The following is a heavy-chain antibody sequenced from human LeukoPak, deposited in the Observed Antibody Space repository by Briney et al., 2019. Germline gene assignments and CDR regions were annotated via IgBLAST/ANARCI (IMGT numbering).Heavy chain of an antibody. CDR2: ISAYNGNT. CDR3: ARSSGYYFEYFHH. D-gene: IGHD3-22*01. CDR1: GYTLTELS. Sequence: ASVTVSCTVSGYTLTELSMRWVRQAPGKGLEWMGWISAYNGNTNYAQKLQGRVTMTTDTSTSTAYMELRSLRSDDTAVYYCARSSGYYFEYFHHWGQGTLVTVSS. V-gene: IGHV1-18*01. J-gene: IGHJ1*01.